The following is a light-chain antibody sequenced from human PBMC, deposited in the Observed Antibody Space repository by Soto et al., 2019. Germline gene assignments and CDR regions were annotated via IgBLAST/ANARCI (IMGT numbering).Light chain of an antibody. Sequence: QSALTQPASVSDSPGQSITISCTGTSSDIGGSDHVSWYRQYPGEAPKLIIYDVANRPSGVPDRFSGSKSGTSASLAITGLQAADEADYYCQSYDSSLSGVVFGGGTKLTVL. CDR1: SSDIGGSDH. V-gene: IGLV2-14*03. CDR2: DVA. J-gene: IGLJ2*01. CDR3: QSYDSSLSGVV.